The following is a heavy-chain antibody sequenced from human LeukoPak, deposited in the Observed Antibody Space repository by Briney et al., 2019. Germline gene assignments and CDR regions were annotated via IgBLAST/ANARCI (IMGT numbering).Heavy chain of an antibody. CDR1: GGSFSGYY. V-gene: IGHV4-34*01. CDR2: INHSGST. Sequence: SETLSLTCAVYGGSFSGYYWSWIRQPPGKGLEWIGEINHSGSTNYNPSLKSRVTISVDTSKNQFSLKLSSVTAADTAVYYCASATAITMIVVVTYPFDYWGQGTLVTVSS. CDR3: ASATAITMIVVVTYPFDY. J-gene: IGHJ4*02. D-gene: IGHD3-22*01.